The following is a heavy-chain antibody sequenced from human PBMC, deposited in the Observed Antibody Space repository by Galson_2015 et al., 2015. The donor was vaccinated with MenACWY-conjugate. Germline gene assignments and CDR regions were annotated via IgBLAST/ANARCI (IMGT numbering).Heavy chain of an antibody. D-gene: IGHD1-26*01. CDR1: GGSFSSYY. Sequence: LSLTCTVSGGSFSSYYWSWTRQSPGKGLEWIGEITHSGTTNYNPSLKSRVTISVDTSKNQFSLNLSSVTAADTALYYCARGIKLYGYHYYMDRWGQGTRVTVSS. V-gene: IGHV4-34*01. CDR3: ARGIKLYGYHYYMDR. J-gene: IGHJ5*02. CDR2: ITHSGTT.